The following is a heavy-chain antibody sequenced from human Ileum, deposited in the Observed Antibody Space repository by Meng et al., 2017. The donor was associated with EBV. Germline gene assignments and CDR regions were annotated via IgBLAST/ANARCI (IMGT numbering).Heavy chain of an antibody. CDR1: GGSISSYY. CDR3: ARGGWSLDY. D-gene: IGHD2-15*01. V-gene: IGHV4-59*08. J-gene: IGHJ4*02. CDR2: IYYSGST. Sequence: QVHRRQSGPGLVTPPETLSLTCTVSGGSISSYYWSWIRQPPGKGLGWIGYIYYSGSTNYNPSLKSRVTISVDTSKNQFSLNLSSVTAADTAVYYCARGGWSLDYWGQGTLVTVSS.